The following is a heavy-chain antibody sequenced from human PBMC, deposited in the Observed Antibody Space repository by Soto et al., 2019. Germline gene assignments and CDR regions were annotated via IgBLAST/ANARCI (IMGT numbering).Heavy chain of an antibody. D-gene: IGHD3-3*01. Sequence: PGGPPKLSSAAPGFTLKYYWMPWVRQVPGKGLLWVSRISVDGGDTTYADPVKGRFPIPRDNAKNNLYLQRHTRRAEDTAIYDFYDTPAKRLFDHWGHGSL. V-gene: IGHV3-74*01. CDR2: ISVDGGDT. CDR1: GFTLKYYW. J-gene: IGHJ4*01. CDR3: YDTPAKRLFDH.